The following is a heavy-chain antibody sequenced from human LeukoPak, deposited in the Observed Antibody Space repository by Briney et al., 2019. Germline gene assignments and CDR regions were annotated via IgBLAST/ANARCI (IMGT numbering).Heavy chain of an antibody. CDR1: GYTFTGYY. D-gene: IGHD6-19*01. J-gene: IGHJ4*02. V-gene: IGHV1-2*02. CDR3: ASFIGVAGPFDY. CDR2: INPNSGGT. Sequence: GASVKVSCKASGYTFTGYYMHWVRRAPGQGLEWMGWINPNSGGTNYAQKFQGRVTMTRDMSTSTVYMELSSLRSEDTAVYYCASFIGVAGPFDYWGQGTLVTVSS.